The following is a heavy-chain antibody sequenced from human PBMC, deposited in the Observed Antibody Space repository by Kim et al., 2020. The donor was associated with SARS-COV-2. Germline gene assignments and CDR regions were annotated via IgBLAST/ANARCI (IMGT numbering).Heavy chain of an antibody. CDR2: IYYSGST. Sequence: SETLSLTCTVSGGSISSSSYYWGWIRQPPGKGLEWIGSIYYSGSTYYNPSLKSRVTISVDTSKNQFSLKLSSVTAADTAVYYCARRRKMGATEAWGYYFDYWGQGTLVTVSS. CDR1: GGSISSSSYY. CDR3: ARRRKMGATEAWGYYFDY. D-gene: IGHD1-26*01. V-gene: IGHV4-39*01. J-gene: IGHJ4*02.